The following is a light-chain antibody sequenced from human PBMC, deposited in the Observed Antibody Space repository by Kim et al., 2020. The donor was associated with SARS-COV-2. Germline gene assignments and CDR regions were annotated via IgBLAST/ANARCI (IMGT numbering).Light chain of an antibody. Sequence: SYELTQPPSVSVSPGQPARITFSGDPLLNQYAYWYLQPPSQAPLLVICKESARPSGFPVRFSAPTSWTTVPLTSSGVLAEDEADYYCQSADSSGTYLFGT. CDR3: QSADSSGTYL. CDR1: PLLNQY. V-gene: IGLV3-25*03. CDR2: KES. J-gene: IGLJ1*01.